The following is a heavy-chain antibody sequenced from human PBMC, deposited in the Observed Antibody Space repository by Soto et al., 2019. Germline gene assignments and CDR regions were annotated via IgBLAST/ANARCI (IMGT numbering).Heavy chain of an antibody. Sequence: ASVKVSCKASGGTFSSYAISWVRQAPGQGLEWMGGIIPIFGTANYAQKFQGRVTITADESTSTAYMELSSLRSEDTAVYYCARGYGGPYYYDSSGYQYFQHWGQGTLVTVSS. CDR2: IIPIFGTA. V-gene: IGHV1-69*13. J-gene: IGHJ1*01. D-gene: IGHD3-22*01. CDR1: GGTFSSYA. CDR3: ARGYGGPYYYDSSGYQYFQH.